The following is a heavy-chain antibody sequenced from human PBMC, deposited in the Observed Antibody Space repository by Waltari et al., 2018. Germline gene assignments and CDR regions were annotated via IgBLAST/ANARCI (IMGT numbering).Heavy chain of an antibody. Sequence: VQLVESGGGLVKPGGSLRLSCAASGFTFSSYSMNWVRQAPGKGLEWIGEINHSGSTNYNPSLKSRVTISVDTSKNQFSLKLSSVTAADTAVYYCARKRTVTWGDYYYYMDVWGKGTTVTVSS. V-gene: IGHV4-34*01. J-gene: IGHJ6*03. CDR1: GFTFSSYS. CDR3: ARKRTVTWGDYYYYMDV. CDR2: INHSGST. D-gene: IGHD4-17*01.